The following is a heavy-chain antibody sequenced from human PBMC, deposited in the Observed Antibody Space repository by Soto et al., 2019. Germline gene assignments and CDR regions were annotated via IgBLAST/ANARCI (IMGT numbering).Heavy chain of an antibody. D-gene: IGHD3-22*01. J-gene: IGHJ4*01. CDR1: GFTFKTAW. CDR2: IKSKIDGGTT. Sequence: GGSLRLSCAASGFTFKTAWINWVRQAPGKGLEWVGRIKSKIDGGTTDFAAPVKGRFAISRDDSRNMVYFQMNSLEIEDTAVYYCTTDSHFTMKLARFDYWGLGTLVTVSS. CDR3: TTDSHFTMKLARFDY. V-gene: IGHV3-15*07.